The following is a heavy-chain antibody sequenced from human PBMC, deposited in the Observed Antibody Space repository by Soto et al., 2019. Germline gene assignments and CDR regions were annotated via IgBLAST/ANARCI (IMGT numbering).Heavy chain of an antibody. D-gene: IGHD6-19*01. CDR3: AREGGSIGGWFGRKFDS. V-gene: IGHV3-23*01. Sequence: GGSLRLSCTASGFSFSTHAMSWVRQAPGKGLEWVSSISSGGTTTFYAASVEGRFTTSRDKSKNTLYLQMNSLRADDTAVYYCAREGGSIGGWFGRKFDSWGQGAQVTVSS. CDR2: ISSGGTTT. CDR1: GFSFSTHA. J-gene: IGHJ4*02.